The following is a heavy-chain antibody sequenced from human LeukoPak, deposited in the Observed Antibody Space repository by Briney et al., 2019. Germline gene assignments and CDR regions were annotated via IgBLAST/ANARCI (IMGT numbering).Heavy chain of an antibody. D-gene: IGHD6-13*01. CDR3: ARHLSPGIAPKDY. CDR2: IYYSGST. CDR1: GGSISSYY. J-gene: IGHJ4*02. V-gene: IGHV4-59*08. Sequence: SETLSLTCTVSGGSISSYYWSWIRQPPGKGLEWIGDIYYSGSTNYNPSLKSRVTISVDTSKNQFSLKLSSVTAADTAVYYCARHLSPGIAPKDYWGQGTLVTVSS.